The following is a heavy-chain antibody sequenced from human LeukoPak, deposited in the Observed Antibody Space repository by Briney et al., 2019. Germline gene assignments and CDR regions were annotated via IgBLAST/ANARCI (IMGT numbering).Heavy chain of an antibody. CDR1: GFTFSSYW. D-gene: IGHD3-3*01. V-gene: IGHV3-7*01. J-gene: IGHJ4*02. CDR2: IKQDGSEK. Sequence: TGGSLRLSCAASGFTFSSYWMSWVRQAPGKGLEWVANIKQDGSEKYYVDSVKGRFTISRDNAKNSLYLRMNSLRAEDTAVYYCARNDFWSGYDYFDYWGQGTLVTVSS. CDR3: ARNDFWSGYDYFDY.